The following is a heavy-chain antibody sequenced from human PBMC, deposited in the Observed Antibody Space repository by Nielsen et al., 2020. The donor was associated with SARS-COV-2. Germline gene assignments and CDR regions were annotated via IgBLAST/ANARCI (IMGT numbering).Heavy chain of an antibody. CDR1: GFTFSSYW. Sequence: ETLSLTCAASGFTFSSYWMSWVRQAPGKGLEWVANIKQDGSEKYYVDSVKGRFTISRDNAKNSLYLQMNSLRVEDTAVYYCAMTSRPYWGQGTLVTVSS. CDR3: AMTSRPY. J-gene: IGHJ4*02. D-gene: IGHD6-6*01. CDR2: IKQDGSEK. V-gene: IGHV3-7*01.